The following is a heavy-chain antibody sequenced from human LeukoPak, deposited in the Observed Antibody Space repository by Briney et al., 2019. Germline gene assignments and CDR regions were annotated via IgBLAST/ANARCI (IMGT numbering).Heavy chain of an antibody. Sequence: SETLSLTCTVSGGSISSGSYYWSWFRQPAEKGLEWIGRIYTSGSTYYNPSLKSRVTISADTSKNQFSLKVNSVTAADTAVYFCARDETYSSDWQSNHYYYYMDVWGKGTTVTVSS. CDR3: ARDETYSSDWQSNHYYYYMDV. CDR1: GGSISSGSYY. CDR2: IYTSGST. V-gene: IGHV4-61*02. D-gene: IGHD6-19*01. J-gene: IGHJ6*03.